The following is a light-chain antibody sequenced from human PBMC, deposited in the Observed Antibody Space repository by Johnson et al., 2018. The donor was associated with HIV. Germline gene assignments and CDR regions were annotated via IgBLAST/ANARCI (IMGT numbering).Light chain of an antibody. V-gene: IGLV1-51*02. J-gene: IGLJ1*01. Sequence: QSVLTQPPSVSAAPGRWVTVSCSGTTSNIGDHSVSWFQHLPGAAPKLLIYDNDRRPSWIPDRFSGSKSGTSATLGITGLQPGDEADYYCGTWNSSLSVLYVFGTGTTVTVL. CDR2: DND. CDR3: GTWNSSLSVLYV. CDR1: TSNIGDHS.